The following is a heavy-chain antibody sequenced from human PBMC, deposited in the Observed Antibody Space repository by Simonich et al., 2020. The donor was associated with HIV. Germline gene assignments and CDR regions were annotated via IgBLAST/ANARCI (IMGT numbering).Heavy chain of an antibody. CDR3: ALDQINSPALH. CDR2: VDPEDGET. CDR1: GYTFTDYY. D-gene: IGHD1-20*01. Sequence: EVQLVQSVAEVKKPGAAVKISCHFSGYTFTDYYIHWVQQAPGKGLEWMGLVDPEDGETVYTERFQGRVTITADTSTDTAYMELNSLTSEDTAVYYCALDQINSPALHWGQGSLVTVSS. J-gene: IGHJ1*01. V-gene: IGHV1-69-2*01.